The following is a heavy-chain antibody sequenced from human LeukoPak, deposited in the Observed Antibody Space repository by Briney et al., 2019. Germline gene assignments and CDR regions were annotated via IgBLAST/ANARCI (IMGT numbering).Heavy chain of an antibody. J-gene: IGHJ4*02. CDR1: GGSISPYY. CDR3: TRDTGYGSVNL. CDR2: IFYSGST. D-gene: IGHD3-10*01. V-gene: IGHV4-59*01. Sequence: SETPSLTCTVSGGSISPYYWNWIRQPPGKGLEWIGYIFYSGSTAYNPSLKSRVTILVDTSNSQFSLKLSSVTAADTAVYYCTRDTGYGSVNLWGQGTLVTVSS.